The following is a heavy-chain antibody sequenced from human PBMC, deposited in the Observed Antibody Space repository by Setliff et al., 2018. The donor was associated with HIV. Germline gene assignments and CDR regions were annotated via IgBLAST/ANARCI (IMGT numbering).Heavy chain of an antibody. J-gene: IGHJ6*02. Sequence: ASVKVSCKASGYTSLTYGISWVRQAPGHGLEWMGWISPYNGHTNYAQNFQGRVTMTTDTSTSRAYMELRSLRSDNTAAYFCARLGSGWSDSYYYAMDVWGQGTTVTVSS. V-gene: IGHV1-18*01. D-gene: IGHD6-19*01. CDR1: GYTSLTYG. CDR2: ISPYNGHT. CDR3: ARLGSGWSDSYYYAMDV.